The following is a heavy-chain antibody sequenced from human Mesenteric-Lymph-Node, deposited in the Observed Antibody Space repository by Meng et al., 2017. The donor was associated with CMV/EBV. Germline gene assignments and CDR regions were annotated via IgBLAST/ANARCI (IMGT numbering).Heavy chain of an antibody. CDR1: GFTFSSYW. CDR3: ARVKVLRFLEWSRYGMDV. V-gene: IGHV3-74*01. J-gene: IGHJ6*02. D-gene: IGHD3-3*01. CDR2: INSDGSST. Sequence: GGSLRLSCAASGFTFSSYWMHWVRQAPGKGLVWVSRINSDGSSTSYADSVKGRFTISRDNAKNTLYLQMNSLRAEDTAVYYCARVKVLRFLEWSRYGMDVWGQGTTVTVSS.